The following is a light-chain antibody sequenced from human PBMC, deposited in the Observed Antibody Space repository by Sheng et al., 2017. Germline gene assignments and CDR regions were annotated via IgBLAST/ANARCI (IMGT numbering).Light chain of an antibody. CDR3: QQLNSYPFT. V-gene: IGKV1-9*01. J-gene: IGKJ3*01. Sequence: IQLTQSPSSLSASVGDRVTITCWASQGISSYFAWYQQKPGKAPQLLIYAESTLQSGVPSRFSGSGSGTDYTLTISSLQPEDSATYYCQQLNSYPFTFGPGTKVDIK. CDR1: QGISSY. CDR2: AES.